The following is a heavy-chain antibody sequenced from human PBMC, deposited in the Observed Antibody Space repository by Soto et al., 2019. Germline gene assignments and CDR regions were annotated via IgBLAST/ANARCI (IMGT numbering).Heavy chain of an antibody. CDR3: ARVPSDFWSGYYTNSWFDS. D-gene: IGHD3-3*01. Sequence: PSETLSLTCTGSGVSISAYSWNRVRQPPGKGLEWIGNIHYNGNTKYNPSLKSRVTISVDTSKNQFSLKLHSVTAADTTVYYCARVPSDFWSGYYTNSWFDSTGQGTLVTVSS. V-gene: IGHV4-59*08. CDR2: IHYNGNT. CDR1: GVSISAYS. J-gene: IGHJ5*01.